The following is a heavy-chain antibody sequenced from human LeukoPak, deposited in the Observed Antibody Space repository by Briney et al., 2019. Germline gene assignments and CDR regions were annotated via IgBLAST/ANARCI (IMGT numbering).Heavy chain of an antibody. CDR2: IDYSGST. J-gene: IGHJ4*02. D-gene: IGHD6-13*01. V-gene: IGHV4-59*08. Sequence: SETLSLTCTISGGSIGSYYWTWIRPPPGKGRWWIGYIDYSGSTNYNPSFKSRVTMSVDTSKTQFSLKLSSVTAADTAVYFCARHGGSWTFDYWGQGTLVTVSS. CDR3: ARHGGSWTFDY. CDR1: GGSIGSYY.